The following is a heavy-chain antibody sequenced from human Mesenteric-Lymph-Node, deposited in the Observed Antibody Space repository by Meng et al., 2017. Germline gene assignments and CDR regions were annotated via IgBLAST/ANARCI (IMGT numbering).Heavy chain of an antibody. D-gene: IGHD3-3*01. CDR2: IWYDGSNK. J-gene: IGHJ6*02. CDR3: ARDYDFWSGEKHILQIFFYYYGMDV. CDR1: GFTFSSYG. Sequence: GESLKISCAASGFTFSSYGMHWVRQAPGKGLEWVAVIWYDGSNKYYADSVKGRFTISRDNSKNTLYLQMNSLRAEDTAVYYCARDYDFWSGEKHILQIFFYYYGMDVWGQGTTVTVSS. V-gene: IGHV3-33*01.